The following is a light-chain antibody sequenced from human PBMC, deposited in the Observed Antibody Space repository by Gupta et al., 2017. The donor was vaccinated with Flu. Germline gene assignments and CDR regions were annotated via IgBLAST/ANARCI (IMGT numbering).Light chain of an antibody. J-gene: IGLJ2*01. V-gene: IGLV2-14*02. CDR2: EGS. Sequence: SALTQPASVSGSPGQSITISCTGTNSDVGAYNLVSWYQQRPGSAPTLILYEGSERPSGISYRFSGSKSGNTASLTISGLQAEDEAEYYCCSFTTSDTVLFGGGTKVTVL. CDR1: NSDVGAYNL. CDR3: CSFTTSDTVL.